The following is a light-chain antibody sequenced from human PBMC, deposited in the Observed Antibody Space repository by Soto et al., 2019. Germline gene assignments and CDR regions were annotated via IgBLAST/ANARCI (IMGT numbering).Light chain of an antibody. CDR2: GTS. Sequence: QSALTQPASVSGSPGQSITISCTGTSSDVGGYNYVSWYQQHPGTAPKLLIYGTSNRPSGVPDRFSGSKSGTSASLAITGLQAEDEAHYFCQSYDFTLGAFWVFGGGTKVTVL. CDR3: QSYDFTLGAFWV. CDR1: SSDVGGYNY. V-gene: IGLV2-14*01. J-gene: IGLJ3*02.